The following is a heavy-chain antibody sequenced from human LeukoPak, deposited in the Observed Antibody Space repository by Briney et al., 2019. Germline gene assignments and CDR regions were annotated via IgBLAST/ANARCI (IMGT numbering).Heavy chain of an antibody. Sequence: PGGSLRLSCAASGFTFSSYWMSWVRQAPGKGLEWVANIKEDGSVKYYVDSVKGRFTISRDNAKNSLYLQMNSLRADDTAVYYCGREVPGGATILDYRGQGTLVTVSS. CDR2: IKEDGSVK. CDR3: GREVPGGATILDY. V-gene: IGHV3-7*04. CDR1: GFTFSSYW. D-gene: IGHD1-26*01. J-gene: IGHJ4*02.